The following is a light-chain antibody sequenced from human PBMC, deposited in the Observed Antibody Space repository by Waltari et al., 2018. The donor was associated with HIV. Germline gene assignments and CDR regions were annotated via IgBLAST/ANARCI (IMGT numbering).Light chain of an antibody. J-gene: IGKJ4*01. V-gene: IGKV3-11*01. CDR1: QNIGSH. CDR2: DAS. CDR3: QQRSNWPPSLT. Sequence: EIVLTQSPVTLSLSPGERATLSCRASQNIGSHLAWYQQKPGLAPRLLIFDASSRATGIPARFSGGGSGTDFTLTISILEPEDFAVYFCQQRSNWPPSLTFGGGTKVEIK.